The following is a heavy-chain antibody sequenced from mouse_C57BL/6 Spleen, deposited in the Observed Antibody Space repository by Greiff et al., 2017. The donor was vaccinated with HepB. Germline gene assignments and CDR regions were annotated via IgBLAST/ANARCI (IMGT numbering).Heavy chain of an antibody. CDR3: TTIYYGYAWFAY. CDR2: IDPENGDT. J-gene: IGHJ3*01. CDR1: GFNIKDDY. V-gene: IGHV14-4*01. D-gene: IGHD2-2*01. Sequence: VQLQQSGAELVRPGASVKLSCTASGFNIKDDYMHWVKQRPEQGLEWIGWIDPENGDTEYASKFQGKATITADTSSNTAYLQLSSLTSEDTAVYYCTTIYYGYAWFAYWGQRTLVTVSA.